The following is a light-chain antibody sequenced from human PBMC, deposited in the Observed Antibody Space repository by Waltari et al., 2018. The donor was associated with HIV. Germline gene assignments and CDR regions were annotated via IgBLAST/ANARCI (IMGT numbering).Light chain of an antibody. CDR2: GAS. CDR3: QQYGSSPTWT. Sequence: EIVLTQSPGTLSLSPGERATLSCRASQSVSSSYLAWYQQKPGQAPRLLIYGASSRATGIPDRFSGSGSGTDFTLTISRLEPEDFAMYFCQQYGSSPTWTFGQGP. CDR1: QSVSSSY. J-gene: IGKJ1*01. V-gene: IGKV3-20*01.